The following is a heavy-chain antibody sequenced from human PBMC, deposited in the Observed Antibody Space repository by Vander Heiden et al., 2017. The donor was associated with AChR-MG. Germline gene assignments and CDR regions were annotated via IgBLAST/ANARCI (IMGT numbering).Heavy chain of an antibody. J-gene: IGHJ6*02. CDR2: MSHDGANK. D-gene: IGHD3-10*01. Sequence: QGQLVEPGGGVVQPGRSLRLSRAASKFTFSSYAMHWVRQAPGKGMEWLTVMSHDGANKYYADSVKGRFTISRDNRKNTLYLQMNSLRAEDTAVYFCARRNDYYGSGSPTINYGMDVWGQGTTVTVS. CDR3: ARRNDYYGSGSPTINYGMDV. CDR1: KFTFSSYA. V-gene: IGHV3-30-3*01.